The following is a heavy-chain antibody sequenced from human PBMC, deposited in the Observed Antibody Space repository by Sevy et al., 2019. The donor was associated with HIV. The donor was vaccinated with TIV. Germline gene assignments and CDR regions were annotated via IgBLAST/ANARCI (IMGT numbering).Heavy chain of an antibody. J-gene: IGHJ4*02. Sequence: SETLSLTCTVSGASISTYVWTWIRQPPGKGLEWVGNFFYTGNPNYNPSLSSRVTISGDTSKNQFSLTLSSVTAADTAVYYCATGAGVSKSDFWGQGTLVTVSS. CDR2: FFYTGNP. CDR3: ATGAGVSKSDF. D-gene: IGHD3-10*01. V-gene: IGHV4-59*12. CDR1: GASISTYV.